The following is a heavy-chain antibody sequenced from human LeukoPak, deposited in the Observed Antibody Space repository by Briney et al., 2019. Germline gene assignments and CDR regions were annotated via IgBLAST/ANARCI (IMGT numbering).Heavy chain of an antibody. CDR3: ASSLDYYDSSDY. CDR1: GGSISSYY. D-gene: IGHD3-10*01. CDR2: IYYSGST. Sequence: SETLSLTCTVSGGSISSYYWSWIGQPPGKGLEWIGYIYYSGSTNYNPSLKSRVTISVDTSKNQFSLKLSSVTAADTAVYYCASSLDYYDSSDYWGQGTLVTVSS. V-gene: IGHV4-59*01. J-gene: IGHJ4*02.